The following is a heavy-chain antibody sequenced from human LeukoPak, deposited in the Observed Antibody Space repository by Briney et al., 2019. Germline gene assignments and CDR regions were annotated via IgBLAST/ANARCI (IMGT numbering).Heavy chain of an antibody. CDR2: IYYSGGT. Sequence: SETLSLTCTVSGGSISSGSYYWSWIRQPPGKGLEWIGYIYYSGGTNYNPSLKSRVTISVDTSKNQFSLKLSSVTAADTAVYYCARSLRSGGWYVANAFDIWGQGTMVTVSS. CDR1: GGSISSGSYY. V-gene: IGHV4-61*01. J-gene: IGHJ3*02. CDR3: ARSLRSGGWYVANAFDI. D-gene: IGHD6-19*01.